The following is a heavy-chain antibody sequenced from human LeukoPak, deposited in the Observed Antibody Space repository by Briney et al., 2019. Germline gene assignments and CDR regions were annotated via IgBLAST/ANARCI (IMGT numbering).Heavy chain of an antibody. D-gene: IGHD1-26*01. J-gene: IGHJ4*02. CDR1: GFTFSSYG. CDR2: ISGSGGST. Sequence: GGSLRLSCAASGFTFSSYGMSWVRQAPGKGLEWVSAISGSGGSTYYADSVKGRFTISRDNAKNSLYLQMNSLRAEDTAVYYCARDPRWGAEDYWGQGTLVTVSS. CDR3: ARDPRWGAEDY. V-gene: IGHV3-23*01.